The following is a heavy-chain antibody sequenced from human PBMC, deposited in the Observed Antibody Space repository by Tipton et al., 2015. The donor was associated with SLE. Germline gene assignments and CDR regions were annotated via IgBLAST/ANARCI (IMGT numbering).Heavy chain of an antibody. J-gene: IGHJ6*02. D-gene: IGHD6-25*01. CDR3: TREPPATAAALMDV. CDR2: ISVYNGNT. CDR1: GYTFANFG. Sequence: QVQLVQSGAEVKKPGASVKFSCKASGYTFANFGVSWVRQAPGQGLEWMGWISVYNGNTEYAQKFKDRVTLTTDTSTSIAYIELRSLRSDDTAVYYCTREPPATAAALMDVWGQGTTVTVSS. V-gene: IGHV1-18*01.